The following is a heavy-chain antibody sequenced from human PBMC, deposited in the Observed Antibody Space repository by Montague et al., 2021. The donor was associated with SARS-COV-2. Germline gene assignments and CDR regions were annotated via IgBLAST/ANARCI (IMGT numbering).Heavy chain of an antibody. V-gene: IGHV4-39*07. CDR2: IYIGGTS. CDR1: GDSISSGDYF. Sequence: SETLSLTCTVSGDSISSGDYFWGWIRQPPGKGLEWIANIYIGGTSYLNPSLKSRVTISIDSSKNQFSLNVTSVTAADTAVYFCARRRDCYMGNWGQGALGTVSS. D-gene: IGHD2-21*02. CDR3: ARRRDCYMGN. J-gene: IGHJ4*02.